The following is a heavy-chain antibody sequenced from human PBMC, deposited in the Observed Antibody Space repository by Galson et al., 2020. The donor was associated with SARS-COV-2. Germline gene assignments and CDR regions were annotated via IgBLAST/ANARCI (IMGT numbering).Heavy chain of an antibody. CDR3: ARDGRGYSGYDFPYYYYYGMDV. Sequence: SETLSLTCTVSGGSISSYYWSWIRQPPGKGLEWIGYIYYSGSTNYNPSLKSRVTISVDTSKNQFSLKLSSVTAADTVVYYCARDGRGYSGYDFPYYYYYGMDVWGQGTTVTVSS. CDR1: GGSISSYY. J-gene: IGHJ6*02. CDR2: IYYSGST. V-gene: IGHV4-59*01. D-gene: IGHD5-12*01.